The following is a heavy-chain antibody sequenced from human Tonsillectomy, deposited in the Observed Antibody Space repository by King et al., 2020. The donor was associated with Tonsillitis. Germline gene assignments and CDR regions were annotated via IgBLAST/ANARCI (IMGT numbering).Heavy chain of an antibody. D-gene: IGHD3-3*01. Sequence: QLVQSGDEVKKPGASVKVSCKASGYTFTSYGVSWVRRAPGQGLEWMGWISAYNCDTNYAQKLQGRVTMTTETSTNTAYMELRSLRSDDTALYYCARSDVRSGSFTDYWGQGTLVTVSS. CDR3: ARSDVRSGSFTDY. CDR1: GYTFTSYG. J-gene: IGHJ4*02. V-gene: IGHV1-18*01. CDR2: ISAYNCDT.